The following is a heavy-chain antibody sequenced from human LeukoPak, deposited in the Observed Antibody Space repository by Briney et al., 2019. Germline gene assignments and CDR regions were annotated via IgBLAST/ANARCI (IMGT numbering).Heavy chain of an antibody. D-gene: IGHD1-26*01. CDR3: ARGRSGSYFDY. Sequence: GGSLRLSCAASGFTFSSYGMHWVRQAPGKGLEWVSVIYSGGSTYYADSVKGRFTISRDNSKNTLYLQMNSLRAEDTAVYYCARGRSGSYFDYWGQGTLVTVSS. CDR2: IYSGGST. CDR1: GFTFSSYG. V-gene: IGHV3-66*01. J-gene: IGHJ4*02.